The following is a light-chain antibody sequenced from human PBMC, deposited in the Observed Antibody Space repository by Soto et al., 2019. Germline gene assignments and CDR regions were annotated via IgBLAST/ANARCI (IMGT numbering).Light chain of an antibody. Sequence: PGESATLSCRASESLSNNYLAWHQQKPGQAPRLLICGASTRATGVPARFSGSGSGTDLTLTISSLEPEDFAVYYCQKRSNWPLTXGQGTRLEIK. J-gene: IGKJ5*01. CDR2: GAS. V-gene: IGKV3-11*01. CDR3: QKRSNWPLT. CDR1: ESLSNNY.